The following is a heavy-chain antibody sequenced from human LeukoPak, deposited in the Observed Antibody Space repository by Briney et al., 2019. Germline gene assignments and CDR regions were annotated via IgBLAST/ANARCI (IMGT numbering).Heavy chain of an antibody. V-gene: IGHV5-51*03. D-gene: IGHD1-7*01. CDR2: IYPGDSDT. Sequence: PGESLKISCKGSGYSFTSYWIGWVRQMPGKGLEWMGIIYPGDSDTRDSPSLQGQVTISADKSISTPYLQWSSLKASDTAMYYGARHNQDNWNYEVHMDVWGKGTTVTVSS. CDR1: GYSFTSYW. CDR3: ARHNQDNWNYEVHMDV. J-gene: IGHJ6*03.